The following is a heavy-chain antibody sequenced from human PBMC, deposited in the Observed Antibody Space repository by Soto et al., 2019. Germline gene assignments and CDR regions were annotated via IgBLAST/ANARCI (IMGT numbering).Heavy chain of an antibody. D-gene: IGHD6-19*01. V-gene: IGHV3-64*01. CDR2: MTSYGDRA. Sequence: EVQLVESGGGLVQPGGSLRLSCAASGFTFTSHAIHWVRQAPGKGLEYVSSMTSYGDRADYANSVKGRFTVSRDESKNTLYLQMDSLRTEDMAVYYCARERGEYTSGWYDYWGQGTLVTVSS. CDR1: GFTFTSHA. J-gene: IGHJ4*02. CDR3: ARERGEYTSGWYDY.